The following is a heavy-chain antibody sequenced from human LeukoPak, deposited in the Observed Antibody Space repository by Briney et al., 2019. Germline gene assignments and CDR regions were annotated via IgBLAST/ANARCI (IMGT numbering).Heavy chain of an antibody. J-gene: IGHJ4*02. CDR3: ARVRRSRLAELDY. Sequence: SETLSLTCAVYGGSFSGYYWSWVRQPPGKGLEWIGEINHSGSTNYNPSLKSRVTISIDTSKNQFSLKLKSVTATDTAVYYCARVRRSRLAELDYWGQGTLVTVSS. D-gene: IGHD3-16*01. CDR2: INHSGST. V-gene: IGHV4-34*01. CDR1: GGSFSGYY.